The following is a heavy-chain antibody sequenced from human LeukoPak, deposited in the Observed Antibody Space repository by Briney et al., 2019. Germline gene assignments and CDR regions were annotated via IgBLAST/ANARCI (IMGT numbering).Heavy chain of an antibody. D-gene: IGHD3-16*01. CDR3: TRDKGGY. J-gene: IGHJ4*02. CDR2: IYYSGST. V-gene: IGHV4-59*01. Sequence: SETLSLTCTVSGGSISSYYWSWIRQPPGKGLEWIGYIYYSGSTNYNPSLKSRVTISVDTSKNQFSLKLSSVTAADTAVYYCTRDKGGYWGQGTLVTVSS. CDR1: GGSISSYY.